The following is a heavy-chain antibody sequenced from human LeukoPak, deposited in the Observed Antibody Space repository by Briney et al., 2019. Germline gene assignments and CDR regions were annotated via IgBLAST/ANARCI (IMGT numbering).Heavy chain of an antibody. D-gene: IGHD6-13*01. CDR1: GGSISSYY. CDR3: ATGYSSTWYYFDY. Sequence: SETLPLTCTVSGGSISSYYWSWIRQPPGKGLEWIGYIYHSGSTNYNPSLKSRVTISADTSKDQFSLKLASVTAADTAVYYCATGYSSTWYYFDYWGQGTLVTVSS. V-gene: IGHV4-59*01. J-gene: IGHJ4*02. CDR2: IYHSGST.